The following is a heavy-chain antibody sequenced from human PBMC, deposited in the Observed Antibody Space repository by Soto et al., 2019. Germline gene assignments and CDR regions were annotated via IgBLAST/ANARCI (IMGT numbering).Heavy chain of an antibody. CDR1: GFSVTNNY. J-gene: IGHJ4*02. Sequence: EVQVVESGGGLVQPGGSLRLSCAASGFSVTNNYMNWVRQAPGKGLEWVSIIDIGGNTYYADSVKDRFTISRDNSRKTLYLHRDSLRAEDTAVYYCARGRGSTGYLGREHYFDYWGQGTLVTVSP. CDR2: IDIGGNT. CDR3: ARGRGSTGYLGREHYFDY. V-gene: IGHV3-66*01. D-gene: IGHD2-2*01.